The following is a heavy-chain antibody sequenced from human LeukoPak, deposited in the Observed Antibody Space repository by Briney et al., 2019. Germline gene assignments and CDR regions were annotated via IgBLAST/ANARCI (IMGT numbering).Heavy chain of an antibody. CDR2: IKRKSDGGTT. D-gene: IGHD3-9*01. CDR3: TAEKYFALDV. CDR1: GFPFSISW. V-gene: IGHV3-15*01. Sequence: GGSLRLSCAAPGFPFSISWMSWVRRAPGKGLGWVGRIKRKSDGGTTDYAAPVKGRFTISRDDSKNMLFLQMNSLKTEDTAVYYCTAEKYFALDVWGKGTTVTVSS. J-gene: IGHJ6*04.